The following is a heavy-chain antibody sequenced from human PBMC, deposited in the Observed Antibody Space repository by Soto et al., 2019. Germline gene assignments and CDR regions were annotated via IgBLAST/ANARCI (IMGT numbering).Heavy chain of an antibody. D-gene: IGHD2-21*02. CDR1: GGSISSSNW. J-gene: IGHJ2*01. CDR3: ARALIVVVTTVNWYFDL. Sequence: QVQLQESGPGLVKPSGTLSLTCAVSGGSISSSNWWSWVRQPPGKGLEWIGEIYHSGSTNYNPSLKSRVTISVDKSKNQFALKLSSVTAADTAVYYCARALIVVVTTVNWYFDLWGRGTLVTVSS. V-gene: IGHV4-4*02. CDR2: IYHSGST.